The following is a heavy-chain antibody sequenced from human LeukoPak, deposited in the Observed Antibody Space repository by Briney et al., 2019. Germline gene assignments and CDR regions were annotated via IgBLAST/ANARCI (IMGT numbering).Heavy chain of an antibody. CDR3: ARNHRSTRITIFGVVEYYFDY. Sequence: SETLSLTCTVSGGSISSGSYYWSWIRQPAGKGLEWIGRIYTSGSTNYNPSLKSRVTISVDTSKNQFSLKLSSVTAADTAVYYCARNHRSTRITIFGVVEYYFDYWGQGTLVTVSS. V-gene: IGHV4-61*02. CDR2: IYTSGST. CDR1: GGSISSGSYY. D-gene: IGHD3-3*01. J-gene: IGHJ4*02.